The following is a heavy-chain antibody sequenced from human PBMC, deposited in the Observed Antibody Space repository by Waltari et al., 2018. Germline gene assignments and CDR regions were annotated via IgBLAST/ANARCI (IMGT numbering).Heavy chain of an antibody. Sequence: EVQLVESGGGLVQPGGSLRLSCAASGFTFRTYALRCVAQAPGKGLEWFSVMRGSGGSTYYADSVKGRFTISRDNSKNTLYLQMNSLRAEDTAVYYWAKSTRGNSRAPTSWGQGTLVTVSS. V-gene: IGHV3-23*04. CDR3: AKSTRGNSRAPTS. CDR2: MRGSGGST. D-gene: IGHD3-16*01. J-gene: IGHJ5*02. CDR1: GFTFRTYA.